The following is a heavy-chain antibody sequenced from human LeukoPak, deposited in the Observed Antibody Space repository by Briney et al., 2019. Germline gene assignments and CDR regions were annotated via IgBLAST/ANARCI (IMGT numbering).Heavy chain of an antibody. CDR3: ARGPSSSWEYYYYYYYMDV. CDR2: IYYSGNT. J-gene: IGHJ6*03. D-gene: IGHD6-13*01. V-gene: IGHV4-39*07. Sequence: SETLSLTCSVSGDSITRTGYYWGWIRQPPGKGLEWIGSIYYSGNTNYNPSLKSRVTISVDTSKNQFSLKLSSVTAADTAVYYCARGPSSSWEYYYYYYYMDVWGKGTTVTVSS. CDR1: GDSITRTGYY.